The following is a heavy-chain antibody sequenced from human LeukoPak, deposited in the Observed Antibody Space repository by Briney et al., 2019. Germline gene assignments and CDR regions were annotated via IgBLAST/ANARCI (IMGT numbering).Heavy chain of an antibody. CDR1: GFTFSSYG. Sequence: GGSLRLYCAASGFTFSSYGMHWVRQAPGKGLEWVAVISYDGSNKYYADSVKGRFTISRDNSKNTLYLQMNSLRAEDTAVYYCAKRSSSSSLGYYYYGMDVWGQGTTVTVSS. CDR2: ISYDGSNK. D-gene: IGHD6-6*01. J-gene: IGHJ6*02. CDR3: AKRSSSSSLGYYYYGMDV. V-gene: IGHV3-30*18.